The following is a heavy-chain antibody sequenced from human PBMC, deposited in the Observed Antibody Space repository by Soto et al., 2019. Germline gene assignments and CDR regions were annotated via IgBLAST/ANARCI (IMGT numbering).Heavy chain of an antibody. CDR1: GFTFSSYA. CDR3: ARRGSGSYYDY. CDR2: ISVSSDTT. Sequence: EVQLLESGGGLVQPGGSLRFSCAASGFTFSSYAMNWVRQAPGKGLEWVSVISVSSDTTYYADSVKGRFTISRDNSKNTLYLQMNSRRAEDTAIYYCARRGSGSYYDYWGQGTLVTVSS. J-gene: IGHJ4*02. D-gene: IGHD1-26*01. V-gene: IGHV3-23*01.